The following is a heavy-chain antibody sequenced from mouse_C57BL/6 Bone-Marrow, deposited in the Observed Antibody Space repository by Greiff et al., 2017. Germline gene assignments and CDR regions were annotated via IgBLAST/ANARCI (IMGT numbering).Heavy chain of an antibody. CDR2: IYPRSGNT. J-gene: IGHJ1*03. V-gene: IGHV1-81*01. Sequence: QVQLKESGAELARPGASVKLSCKASGYTFTSYGISWVKQRTGQGLEWIGEIYPRSGNTYYNEKFKGKATLTADKSSSTAYMELRSLTSEDSAVYFCALIYYYGSIVWGTGTTVTVSS. CDR3: ALIYYYGSIV. D-gene: IGHD1-1*01. CDR1: GYTFTSYG.